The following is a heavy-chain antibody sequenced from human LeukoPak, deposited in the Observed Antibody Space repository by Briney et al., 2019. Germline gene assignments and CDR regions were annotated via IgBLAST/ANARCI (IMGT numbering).Heavy chain of an antibody. V-gene: IGHV4-59*01. D-gene: IGHD3-9*01. CDR1: GGSISSYY. Sequence: PSETLSLTCTVSGGSISSYYWSWIRQSPGKELEWIGYIYYGGSTNYKSSLKSRVTISVDTSKNQFSLKLSSVTAADTAVYYCARIFTPELRYFDVWGQGTTVTVSS. CDR2: IYYGGST. J-gene: IGHJ6*02. CDR3: ARIFTPELRYFDV.